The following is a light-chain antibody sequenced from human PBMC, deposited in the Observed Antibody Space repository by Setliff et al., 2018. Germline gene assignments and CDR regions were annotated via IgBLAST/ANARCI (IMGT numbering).Light chain of an antibody. CDR3: SSYAGSLYV. J-gene: IGLJ1*01. CDR2: EVS. Sequence: SALTQPPSASGSPGQSVTISCTGTSSDVGGYNYVSWYQQHPGKAPKLMIYEVSKRPSGVPDRFSGSKSGNTASLTVSGLQAEDEADYYCSSYAGSLYVFGTGTKGTV. CDR1: SSDVGGYNY. V-gene: IGLV2-8*01.